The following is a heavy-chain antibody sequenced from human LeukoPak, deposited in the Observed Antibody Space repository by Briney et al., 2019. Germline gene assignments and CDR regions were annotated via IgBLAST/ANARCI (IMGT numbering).Heavy chain of an antibody. D-gene: IGHD2-21*02. CDR1: GYSFTSYW. V-gene: IGHV5-51*01. Sequence: GESLKISCKGSGYSFTSYWIGWVRQMPGKRLEWIGIIYPGDYDTRYSPSFQGQVTISADKSISTAYLQWSSLRASDTAMYYCARRGVTVDFWGQETLVTVSS. J-gene: IGHJ4*02. CDR2: IYPGDYDT. CDR3: ARRGVTVDF.